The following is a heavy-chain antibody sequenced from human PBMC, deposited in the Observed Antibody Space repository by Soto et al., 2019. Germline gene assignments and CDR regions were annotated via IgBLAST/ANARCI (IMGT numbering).Heavy chain of an antibody. D-gene: IGHD2-2*01. CDR2: IYHSGST. CDR1: GGSISSSNW. J-gene: IGHJ6*02. Sequence: QVQLQESGPGLVKPSGTLSLTCAVSGGSISSSNWWSWVRQPPGKGLEWIGEIYHSGSTNYNPSLNSRVTISVDKSKNQFSLKLSSVTAGDTAVYYCARVVGGYYYGMDVWGQGTTVTVSS. V-gene: IGHV4-4*02. CDR3: ARVVGGYYYGMDV.